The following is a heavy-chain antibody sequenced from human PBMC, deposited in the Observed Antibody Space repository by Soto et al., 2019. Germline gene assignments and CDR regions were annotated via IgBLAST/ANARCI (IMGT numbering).Heavy chain of an antibody. Sequence: GGSLSLSCAASGFIFSNYAMSWVRQAPGKELEWVSVTSYSGSSTYYADSVKGRFTISRDNSKNTLYLQMNSLRAEDTAVYYCAKVKGGYCSSTTCPFDYWGQGT. CDR2: TSYSGSST. V-gene: IGHV3-23*01. CDR3: AKVKGGYCSSTTCPFDY. J-gene: IGHJ4*02. CDR1: GFIFSNYA. D-gene: IGHD2-2*01.